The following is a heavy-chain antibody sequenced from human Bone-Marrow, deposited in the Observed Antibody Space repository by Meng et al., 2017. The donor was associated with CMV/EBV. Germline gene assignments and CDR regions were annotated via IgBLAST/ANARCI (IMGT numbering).Heavy chain of an antibody. CDR1: GGSISSGDYY. V-gene: IGHV4-30-4*08. D-gene: IGHD3-3*01. Sequence: SETLSLTCTVSGGSISSGDYYWSWIRQPPGKGLEWIGYIYYSGSTYYNPSLKSRVTISVDTSKNQFSLKLSSVTAADTAVYYFPIQTIFRVLAFYYSSQGTLVTVSS. CDR2: IYYSGST. J-gene: IGHJ4*02. CDR3: PIQTIFRVLAFYY.